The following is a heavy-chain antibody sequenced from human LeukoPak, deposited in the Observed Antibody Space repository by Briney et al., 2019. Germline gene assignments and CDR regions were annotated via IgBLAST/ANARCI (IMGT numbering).Heavy chain of an antibody. CDR1: GYSIRNGYY. CDR2: IHETGSP. CDR3: AREPHTVVVTPIPLWFDP. Sequence: PSETLSLTCSVSGYSIRNGYYWGWIRQSPGKGPEWIASIHETGSPFYNPSLRSRVTISVDTSKNQFSLTLSSVTADDTAVYYCAREPHTVVVTPIPLWFDPWGQGTLVTVSP. J-gene: IGHJ5*02. D-gene: IGHD2-21*02. V-gene: IGHV4-38-2*02.